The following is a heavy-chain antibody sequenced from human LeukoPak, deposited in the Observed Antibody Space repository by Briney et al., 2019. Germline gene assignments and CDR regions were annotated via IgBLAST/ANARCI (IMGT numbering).Heavy chain of an antibody. Sequence: GESLKISCEASGYIFTNYWIAWVRHMPGKGLECIGIIFPDDSDTRYSPSFQGQVTISVDKSISTTFLQWNILEASDTAIYFCARPQTGAGDVFDLWGQGTLVTVSS. CDR1: GYIFTNYW. CDR2: IFPDDSDT. J-gene: IGHJ3*01. V-gene: IGHV5-51*01. CDR3: ARPQTGAGDVFDL. D-gene: IGHD3-10*01.